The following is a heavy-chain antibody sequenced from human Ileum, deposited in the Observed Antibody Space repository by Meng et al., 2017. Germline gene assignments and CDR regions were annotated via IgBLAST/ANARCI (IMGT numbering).Heavy chain of an antibody. Sequence: QVQPQESGTGQVRPSETPSLTCTVSGASVSSNNDGWGWIRQPPGKGLEWIGYGSTNHNPSLKSRVTISVDTSKNQFFLTLNSVTAADTATYYCARDHWGSLDYWGQGILVTVSS. CDR3: ARDHWGSLDY. V-gene: IGHV4-61*01. D-gene: IGHD7-27*01. CDR1: GASVSSNNDG. J-gene: IGHJ4*02. CDR2: GST.